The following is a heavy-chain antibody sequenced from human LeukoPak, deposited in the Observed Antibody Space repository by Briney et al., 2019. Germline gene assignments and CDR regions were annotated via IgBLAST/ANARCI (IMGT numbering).Heavy chain of an antibody. D-gene: IGHD3-10*01. Sequence: PSETLSLTCTVSGGSISSYYWSCIRQPPGKGLEWIGYIYYSGSTNYNPSLKSRVTISVDTSKNQFSLKLSSVTAADTAVYYCARVSLRGEVDYWGQGTLVTVSS. J-gene: IGHJ4*02. CDR3: ARVSLRGEVDY. CDR1: GGSISSYY. CDR2: IYYSGST. V-gene: IGHV4-59*01.